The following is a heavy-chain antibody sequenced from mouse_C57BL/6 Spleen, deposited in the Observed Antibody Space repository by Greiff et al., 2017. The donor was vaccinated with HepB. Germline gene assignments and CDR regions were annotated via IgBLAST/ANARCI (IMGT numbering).Heavy chain of an antibody. Sequence: VQLQQSGAELVKPGASVKISCKASGYAFSSYWMNWVKQRPGKGLEWIGQIYPGDGDTNYNGKFKGKATLTADKSSSTAYMLLSSLTSEDSAVYFCSRSGVTYFDVWGTGTTVTVPS. V-gene: IGHV1-80*01. CDR2: IYPGDGDT. D-gene: IGHD3-1*01. CDR1: GYAFSSYW. J-gene: IGHJ1*03. CDR3: SRSGVTYFDV.